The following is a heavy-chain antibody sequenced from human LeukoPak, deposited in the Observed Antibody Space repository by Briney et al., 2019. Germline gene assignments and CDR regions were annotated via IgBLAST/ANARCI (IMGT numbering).Heavy chain of an antibody. Sequence: GGSLRLSCAASGFTFSSYGMHWVRQAPGKGLEWVAFIRYDGSNKYYADSVKGRFTISRDNSKNTLYLQMNSLRAEDTAVYYCAKDPQQGWQQLVPHTERTTGPAYNWFDPWGQGTLVTVSS. J-gene: IGHJ5*02. CDR1: GFTFSSYG. D-gene: IGHD6-13*01. V-gene: IGHV3-30*02. CDR3: AKDPQQGWQQLVPHTERTTGPAYNWFDP. CDR2: IRYDGSNK.